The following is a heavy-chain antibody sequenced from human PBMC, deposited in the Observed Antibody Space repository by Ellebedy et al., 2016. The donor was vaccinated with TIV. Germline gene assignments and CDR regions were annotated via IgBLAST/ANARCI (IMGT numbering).Heavy chain of an antibody. CDR2: IVNSGSST. CDR1: GFTFSVRG. CDR3: ARDGSEWSRDV. V-gene: IGHV3-21*01. Sequence: GESLKISXVASGFTFSVRGMTWVRQAPGKGLKWVATIVNSGSSTYYADSVKGRFTISRDNGKNSVFLQMTSLRVEDTAVYYCARDGSEWSRDVWGQGTLVSVSS. J-gene: IGHJ4*02. D-gene: IGHD3-3*01.